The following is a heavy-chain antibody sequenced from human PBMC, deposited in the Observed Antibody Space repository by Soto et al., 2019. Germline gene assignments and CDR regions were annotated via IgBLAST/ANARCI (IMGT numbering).Heavy chain of an antibody. V-gene: IGHV3-23*01. CDR3: AKDTFVTQPSYGVDA. CDR2: ITASGGTT. CDR1: GFAFDSYN. J-gene: IGHJ6*02. D-gene: IGHD2-21*01. Sequence: EVQVLESGGGLVQPGGSLRLSCEASGFAFDSYNMNWVRQGPGKGLEWVAGITASGGTTYYADSVKGRFTISRDNSRNTVFLHMNNLRVEDTALYYSAKDTFVTQPSYGVDAWGQGTTISVSS.